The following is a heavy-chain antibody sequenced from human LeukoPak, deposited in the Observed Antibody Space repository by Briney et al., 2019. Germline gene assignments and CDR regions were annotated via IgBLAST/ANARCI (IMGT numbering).Heavy chain of an antibody. CDR3: ASEPGLSRGAVYAMDV. CDR2: VLDNTDFA. CDR1: GITLMSYT. J-gene: IGHJ6*02. V-gene: IGHV3-30-3*02. Sequence: GGSLRLSCAASGITLMSYTIHWLRRAPGRGLEWLTLVLDNTDFAYHADSVKGRFIISRDTSKNVVYLQMNSLRPEDTAVYYCASEPGLSRGAVYAMDVWGQGTTVTVSS. D-gene: IGHD3-22*01.